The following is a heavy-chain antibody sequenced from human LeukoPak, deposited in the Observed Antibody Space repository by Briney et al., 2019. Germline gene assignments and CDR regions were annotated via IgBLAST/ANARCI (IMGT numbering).Heavy chain of an antibody. V-gene: IGHV4-34*01. Sequence: SETLSLTCGVYGGSFSGYYWSWIRQPPGKGLEWIGDINHSGSTNYNPSLKSRVTISVDTSKNQFSLKLSSVTAADTAVYQCARAIVVPAAPPYYFDYWGQGTLVTVSS. CDR1: GGSFSGYY. J-gene: IGHJ4*02. D-gene: IGHD2-2*01. CDR3: ARAIVVPAAPPYYFDY. CDR2: INHSGST.